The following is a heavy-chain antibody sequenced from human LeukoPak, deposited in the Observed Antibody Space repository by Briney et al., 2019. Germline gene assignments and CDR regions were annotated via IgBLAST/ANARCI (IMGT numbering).Heavy chain of an antibody. V-gene: IGHV4-4*09. D-gene: IGHD1-1*01. CDR1: NGSISTYY. CDR2: IYSGGTT. J-gene: IGHJ4*02. Sequence: PSETLSLTCTVSNGSISTYYWSWIRQPPGKGLEWIGYIYSGGTTNSNPSLKSRVTISLDTPKNQFSLKLSSVTAADTAVYYCAGSVPAPKEFAFWGQGTLVTVSS. CDR3: AGSVPAPKEFAF.